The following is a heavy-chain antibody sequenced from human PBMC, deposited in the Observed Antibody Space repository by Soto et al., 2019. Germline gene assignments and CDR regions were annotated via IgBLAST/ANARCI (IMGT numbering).Heavy chain of an antibody. CDR3: ARDTVSPYYYYYGMDV. J-gene: IGHJ6*02. CDR2: INPNSGGT. Sequence: ASVKVSCKASGSTFTGYYMHWVRQAPGQGLEWMGWINPNSGGTNYAQKFQGWVTTTRDTSISTAYMELSRLRSDDTAVYYCARDTVSPYYYYYGMDVWGQGTTVTVSS. D-gene: IGHD4-4*01. CDR1: GSTFTGYY. V-gene: IGHV1-2*04.